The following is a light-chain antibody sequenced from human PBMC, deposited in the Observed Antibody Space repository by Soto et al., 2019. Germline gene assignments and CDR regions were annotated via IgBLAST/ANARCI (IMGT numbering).Light chain of an antibody. CDR3: QQSSSTPQT. Sequence: EIVMTQSPGTLSLSPGERATLSCRASQSVSSYLAWYQQKPGQXHRXXIYDASNRATGIPARFSGSGSGTDFTLAITSLQPEDFATYYCQQSSSTPQTFGGGTKVDIK. J-gene: IGKJ4*01. V-gene: IGKV3-11*01. CDR2: DAS. CDR1: QSVSSY.